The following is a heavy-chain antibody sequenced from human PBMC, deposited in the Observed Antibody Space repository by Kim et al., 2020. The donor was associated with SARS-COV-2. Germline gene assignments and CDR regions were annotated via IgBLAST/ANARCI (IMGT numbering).Heavy chain of an antibody. D-gene: IGHD6-13*01. Sequence: GGSLRLSCAASGFTFASYSMNWVRQAPGKGLEWVSTVSGSGESTYYADSVKGRFTISRDNSKSTVYLQMNSLRAEDTAVYFCAKKAGFSSNLGFDPWGQGTLVIVSS. CDR3: AKKAGFSSNLGFDP. CDR2: VSGSGEST. V-gene: IGHV3-23*01. J-gene: IGHJ5*02. CDR1: GFTFASYS.